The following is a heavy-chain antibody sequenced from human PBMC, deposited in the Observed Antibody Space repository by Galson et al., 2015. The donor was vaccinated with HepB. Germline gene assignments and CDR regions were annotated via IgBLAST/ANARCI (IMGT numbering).Heavy chain of an antibody. CDR2: ISAYNHNT. CDR3: ARGALIVVVDATPNNWFDP. J-gene: IGHJ5*02. CDR1: GYTFSSYS. Sequence: SCKASGYTFSSYSITWVRQAPGQGLEWMGWISAYNHNTTYAQKLQGRVIMTTDTSTSTAYMELRSLRSDDTAVYYCARGALIVVVDATPNNWFDPWGQGTLVIVSS. V-gene: IGHV1-18*01. D-gene: IGHD2-15*01.